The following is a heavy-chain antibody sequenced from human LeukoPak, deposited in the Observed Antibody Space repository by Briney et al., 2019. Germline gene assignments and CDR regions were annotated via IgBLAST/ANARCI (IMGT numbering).Heavy chain of an antibody. V-gene: IGHV4-34*01. J-gene: IGHJ3*02. D-gene: IGHD3-10*01. CDR3: ARHKTGARGFDI. CDR1: GGSLNNYY. Sequence: SETLSLTCAVYGGSLNNYYWSWIRQPPGKGLEWIGEINHSGTTSYDPSLKSRVTIPVDTSRNQFSLKLTSVTAADTAVFYCARHKTGARGFDIWGQGTMVTVSS. CDR2: INHSGTT.